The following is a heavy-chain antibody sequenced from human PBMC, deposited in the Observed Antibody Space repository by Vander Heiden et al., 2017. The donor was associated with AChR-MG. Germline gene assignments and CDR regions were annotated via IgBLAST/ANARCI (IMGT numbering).Heavy chain of an antibody. CDR2: ISRDGERT. CDR3: MIPYYHPGSRGFLGGDSFDI. Sequence: EVQLLESGGGLVQPGGSLRLPCPASGLTFRTYSLNWVRHAPGGGPEWVFNISRDGERTYYADSVKGRFTISRDNSKDTVYLQLSTLRAEDTAVYYSMIPYYHPGSRGFLGGDSFDIWGQGTMVTVSS. J-gene: IGHJ3*02. V-gene: IGHV3-23*01. CDR1: GLTFRTYS. D-gene: IGHD3-22*01.